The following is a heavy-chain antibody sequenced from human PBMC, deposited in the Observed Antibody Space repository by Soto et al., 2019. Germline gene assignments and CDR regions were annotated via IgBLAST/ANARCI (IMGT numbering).Heavy chain of an antibody. Sequence: ASVKVSCKASVYTFTSYGISWVRQAPGQGLEWMGWISAYNGNTNYAQKLQGRVTMTTDTSTSTAYMELRSLRSDDTAVYYCARDEVEYWSSTSCYRGAFDIWGQGTMVTVSS. CDR1: VYTFTSYG. CDR2: ISAYNGNT. V-gene: IGHV1-18*01. J-gene: IGHJ3*02. D-gene: IGHD2-2*01. CDR3: ARDEVEYWSSTSCYRGAFDI.